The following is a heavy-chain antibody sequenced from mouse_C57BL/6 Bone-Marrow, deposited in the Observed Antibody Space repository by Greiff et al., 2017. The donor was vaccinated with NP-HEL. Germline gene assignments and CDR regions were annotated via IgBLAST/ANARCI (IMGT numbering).Heavy chain of an antibody. V-gene: IGHV1-69*01. Sequence: QVQLQQPGAELVMPGASVKLSCKASGYTFSSYWMHWVKQRPGQGLEWIGEIDPSDSYTNYNQKFKGKSTLTVDKSSSTAYMQLSSLTSEDSAVYYGAGGWLLMAYWGQGTRVTVSA. CDR3: AGGWLLMAY. CDR2: IDPSDSYT. D-gene: IGHD2-3*01. CDR1: GYTFSSYW. J-gene: IGHJ3*01.